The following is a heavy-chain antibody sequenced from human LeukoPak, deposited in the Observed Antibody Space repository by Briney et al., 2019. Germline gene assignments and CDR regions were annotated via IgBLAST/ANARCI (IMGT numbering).Heavy chain of an antibody. V-gene: IGHV3-30-3*01. D-gene: IGHD5-18*01. CDR2: ISYDGSNK. J-gene: IGHJ4*02. CDR1: GFTFSSYA. Sequence: HPGRSLRLSCAASGFTFSSYAMHWVRQAPGKGLEWVAVISYDGSNKYYADSVKGRFTISRDNSKNTLYLQMNSLRAEDTAVYYCARDQGGGRGYSYGYYDYWGQGTLVSVSS. CDR3: ARDQGGGRGYSYGYYDY.